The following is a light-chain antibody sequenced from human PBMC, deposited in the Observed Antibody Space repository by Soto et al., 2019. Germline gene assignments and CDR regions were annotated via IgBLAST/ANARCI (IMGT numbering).Light chain of an antibody. V-gene: IGLV1-44*01. CDR2: GNN. Sequence: QSVLAQPPSASGTPGQSVIFSCSGSTSNIGSNPVTWYQQLPGTAPKLVIYGNNQRPSGVPDRFSGSKSGTSASLAISGLQSEVEADYYCAAWDDNLDAAVFGGGTQLTVL. CDR3: AAWDDNLDAAV. CDR1: TSNIGSNP. J-gene: IGLJ7*01.